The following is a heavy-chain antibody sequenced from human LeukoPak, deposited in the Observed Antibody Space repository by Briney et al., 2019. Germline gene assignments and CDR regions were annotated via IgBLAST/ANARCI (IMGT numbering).Heavy chain of an antibody. CDR2: INPNSGGT. V-gene: IGHV1-2*02. CDR1: GYTFTSYG. Sequence: ASVKVSCKASGYTFTSYGISWVRQAPGQGLEWMGWINPNSGGTNYAQKFQGRVTMTRDTSISTAYMELSRLRSDDTAVYYCARDLLYYYYMDVWGKGTTVTVSS. CDR3: ARDLLYYYYMDV. J-gene: IGHJ6*03.